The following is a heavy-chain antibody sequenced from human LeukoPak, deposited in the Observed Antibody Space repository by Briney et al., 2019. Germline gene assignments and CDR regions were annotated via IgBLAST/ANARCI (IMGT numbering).Heavy chain of an antibody. CDR2: IIPIFGTA. Sequence: GASVKVSCTASGGTFSSYAISWVRQAPGQGLEWMGGIIPIFGTANYAQKFQGRVTITADESTSTAYMELSSLRSEDTAVYYCARAHDSSGYYSFYFDYWGQGTLVTVSS. D-gene: IGHD3-22*01. CDR1: GGTFSSYA. CDR3: ARAHDSSGYYSFYFDY. V-gene: IGHV1-69*01. J-gene: IGHJ4*02.